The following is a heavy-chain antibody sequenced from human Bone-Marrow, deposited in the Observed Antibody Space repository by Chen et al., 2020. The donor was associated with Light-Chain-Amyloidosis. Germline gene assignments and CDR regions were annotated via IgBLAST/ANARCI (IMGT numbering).Heavy chain of an antibody. D-gene: IGHD3-22*01. CDR2: IIPLFGAT. CDR1: GGNFRSYG. J-gene: IGHJ3*02. CDR3: ARDLRNYYDSSGYYLDAFNI. Sequence: QVQLVQSGPVVKKPGSSVNVSCKASGGNFRSYGINWVRQAPGQGLAWMGGIIPLFGATNYAQKFQARVIITADKSTKTAYMELSSLISEDTAIYYCARDLRNYYDSSGYYLDAFNIWGQGTLVTVSS. V-gene: IGHV1-69*06.